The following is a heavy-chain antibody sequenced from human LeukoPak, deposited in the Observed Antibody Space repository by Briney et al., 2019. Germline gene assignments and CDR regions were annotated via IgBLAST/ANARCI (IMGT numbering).Heavy chain of an antibody. D-gene: IGHD2-2*01. CDR2: IYHSGSS. CDR1: GVSINNYNW. V-gene: IGHV4-4*02. CDR3: AGGARTSWTY. J-gene: IGHJ4*02. Sequence: SGTLSLTCVVPGVSINNYNWWSWVRQSPGKGLEWIGEIYHSGSSNYNPSLESRVTLSVDKSKNQFSLNLNSLTAADTAVYYCAGGARTSWTYWGQGTLVTVSS.